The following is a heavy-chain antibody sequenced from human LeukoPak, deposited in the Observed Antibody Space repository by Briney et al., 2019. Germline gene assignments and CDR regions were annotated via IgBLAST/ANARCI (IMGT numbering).Heavy chain of an antibody. CDR1: GLIFSYYS. CDR3: AKAILTGYYRGYFDY. V-gene: IGHV3-21*04. Sequence: GGSLRLSCADSGLIFSYYSMNWVRQAPGKGLEWVSSISGSSSYIYYADSVKGRFTISRDNSKNTLYLQMNSLRAEDTAVYYCAKAILTGYYRGYFDYWGQGTLVTVSS. CDR2: ISGSSSYI. J-gene: IGHJ4*02. D-gene: IGHD3-9*01.